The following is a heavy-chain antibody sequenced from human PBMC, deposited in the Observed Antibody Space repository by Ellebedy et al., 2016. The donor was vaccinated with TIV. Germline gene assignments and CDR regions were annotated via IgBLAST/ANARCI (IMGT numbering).Heavy chain of an antibody. V-gene: IGHV4-59*12. D-gene: IGHD6-13*01. CDR2: IYYSGST. CDR3: ARDRMSSSWYDY. J-gene: IGHJ4*02. Sequence: MPSETLSLTCTVYGGSFSGYYWSWIRQPPGKGLEWIGYIYYSGSTYYNPSLKSRVTISIGTSKNQFSLKLSSVTAADTAVYYCARDRMSSSWYDYWGQGTLVTVSS. CDR1: GGSFSGYY.